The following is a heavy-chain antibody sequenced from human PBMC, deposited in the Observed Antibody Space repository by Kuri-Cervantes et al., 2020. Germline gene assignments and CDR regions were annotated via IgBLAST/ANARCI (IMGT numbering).Heavy chain of an antibody. Sequence: SETLSLTCTVSGYSISSGYYWGWIRQPPGKGLEWIGSIYHSGSTYYNPSLKSRVTISVDTSKNQFSLKLSSVTAEDTAVYYCARDRGYDFWSGYRVYYYYYMDVWGKGTTVTVSS. D-gene: IGHD3-3*01. J-gene: IGHJ6*03. CDR1: GYSISSGYY. CDR2: IYHSGST. CDR3: ARDRGYDFWSGYRVYYYYYMDV. V-gene: IGHV4-38-2*02.